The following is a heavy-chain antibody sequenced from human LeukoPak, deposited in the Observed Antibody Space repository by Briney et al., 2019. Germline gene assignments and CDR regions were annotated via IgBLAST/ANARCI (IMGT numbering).Heavy chain of an antibody. V-gene: IGHV4-4*07. CDR2: IYTGVTT. J-gene: IGHJ4*02. CDR1: GGSISSYY. D-gene: IGHD3-16*01. Sequence: SETLSLTCTVSGGSISSYYWNWIRQPAGKGLEWIGRIYTGVTTNYNPSLKSRVTMSVDTSKNQFSLKLRFVTAADTAVCYCAREYVWGSTVEDWGQGTLVTVSS. CDR3: AREYVWGSTVED.